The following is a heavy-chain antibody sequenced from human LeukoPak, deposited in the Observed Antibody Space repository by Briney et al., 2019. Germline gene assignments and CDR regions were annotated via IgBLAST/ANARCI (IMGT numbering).Heavy chain of an antibody. Sequence: GGSLRLSCAASGFTFSSYSMNWVRQAPGKGLEWVSSISSSSSYIYYADSVKGRFTISRDNSKNTLYLQMNSLRVEDTAVYYCAKHLWRDLLYFGEGHYFGNWGQGTLVTVSS. V-gene: IGHV3-21*04. CDR3: AKHLWRDLLYFGEGHYFGN. D-gene: IGHD3-10*01. CDR1: GFTFSSYS. J-gene: IGHJ4*02. CDR2: ISSSSSYI.